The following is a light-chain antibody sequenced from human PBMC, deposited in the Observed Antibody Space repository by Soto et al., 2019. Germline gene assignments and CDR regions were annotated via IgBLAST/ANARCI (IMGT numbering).Light chain of an antibody. CDR1: QSVSSSY. CDR2: GAS. Sequence: EIVLTQSPGTLSLSPGERATLSCRASQSVSSSYLAWYQQKPGQAPRLLIYGASSRATGIPDRFSGSGSGTDFTLTISRLEPEDFSVYYCHQYGSSLWTFGQGTKGEIK. V-gene: IGKV3-20*01. J-gene: IGKJ1*01. CDR3: HQYGSSLWT.